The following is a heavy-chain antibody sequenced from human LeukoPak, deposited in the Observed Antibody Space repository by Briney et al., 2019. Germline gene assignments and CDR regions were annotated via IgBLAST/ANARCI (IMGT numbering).Heavy chain of an antibody. D-gene: IGHD3-3*01. Sequence: ASVKVSCKTSGDTFTGYYMHWVRQAPGQGLEWMGRINPNSGGTNYAQKFQGRVTMTRDTSINTAYMELRRLRSDDTAVYYCARGRMTLFGVVMGNAFDIWGQGTMVIVSS. V-gene: IGHV1-2*06. J-gene: IGHJ3*02. CDR2: INPNSGGT. CDR3: ARGRMTLFGVVMGNAFDI. CDR1: GDTFTGYY.